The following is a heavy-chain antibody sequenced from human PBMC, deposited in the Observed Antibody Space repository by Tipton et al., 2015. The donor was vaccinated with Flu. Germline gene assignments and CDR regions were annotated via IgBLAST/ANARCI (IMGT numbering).Heavy chain of an antibody. CDR1: GFTFSSYS. CDR3: ARDESGYTPLYYYYYGMDV. V-gene: IGHV3-21*01. D-gene: IGHD3-16*02. CDR2: ISSSSSYI. J-gene: IGHJ6*02. Sequence: SLRLSCAASGFTFSSYSMNWVRQAPGKGLEWVSSISSSSSYIYYADSVKGRFTISRDNAKNSLYLQMNSLRAEDTAVYYCARDESGYTPLYYYYYGMDVWGQGP.